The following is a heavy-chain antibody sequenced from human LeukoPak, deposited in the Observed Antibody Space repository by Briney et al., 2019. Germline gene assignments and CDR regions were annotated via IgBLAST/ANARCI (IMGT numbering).Heavy chain of an antibody. J-gene: IGHJ4*02. CDR2: VRQDGSAK. Sequence: GGSLRLSCAVSGFTFSTYWMSWVRQAPGKGLEWVANVRQDGSAKYYVDSVKGRFTISRDNAKNSLYLQMNSLRAEDTGVYYCATSSDAPANMWGQGTLVTVSS. D-gene: IGHD2-2*01. CDR3: ATSSDAPANM. V-gene: IGHV3-7*01. CDR1: GFTFSTYW.